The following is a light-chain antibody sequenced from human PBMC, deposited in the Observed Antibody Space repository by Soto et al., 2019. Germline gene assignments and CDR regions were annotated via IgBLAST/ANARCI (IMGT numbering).Light chain of an antibody. Sequence: SYELTQPSSVSVSPGQTARITCSGDVLAKKYARWFQQKPGQAPVLVIYKDSERPSGIPERFSGSSSGTTVTLTISGAQVEDEADYYCYSAADNNRPVVFGGGTKLTVL. V-gene: IGLV3-27*01. CDR2: KDS. CDR1: VLAKKY. J-gene: IGLJ2*01. CDR3: YSAADNNRPVV.